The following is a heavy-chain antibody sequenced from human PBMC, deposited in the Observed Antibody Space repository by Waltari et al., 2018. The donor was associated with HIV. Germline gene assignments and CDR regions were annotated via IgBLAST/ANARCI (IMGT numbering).Heavy chain of an antibody. Sequence: EVQLVESGGGLVKPGGSLRPSCAASGFTFSRYSMNWVRQAPGKGLEWVSSISSSSSYIYYADSVKGRFTISRDNAKNSLYLQMNSLRAEDTAVYYCARDKAITMIVGYYFDYWGQGTLVTVSS. D-gene: IGHD3-22*01. V-gene: IGHV3-21*01. J-gene: IGHJ4*02. CDR2: ISSSSSYI. CDR1: GFTFSRYS. CDR3: ARDKAITMIVGYYFDY.